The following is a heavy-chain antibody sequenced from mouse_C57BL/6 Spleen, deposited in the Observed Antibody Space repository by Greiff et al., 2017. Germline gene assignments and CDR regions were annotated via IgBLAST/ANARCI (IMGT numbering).Heavy chain of an antibody. V-gene: IGHV1-82*01. CDR2: IYPGDGDT. CDR3: ARSDYYGSNWYFDV. CDR1: GYAFSSSW. Sequence: QVQLQQSGPELVKPGASVKISCKASGYAFSSSWMNWVKQRPGKGLEWIGRIYPGDGDTNYNGKFKGKATLTASKSSSTAYMQLSSLTSEDSAVYFCARSDYYGSNWYFDVWGTGTTVTVSS. J-gene: IGHJ1*03. D-gene: IGHD1-1*01.